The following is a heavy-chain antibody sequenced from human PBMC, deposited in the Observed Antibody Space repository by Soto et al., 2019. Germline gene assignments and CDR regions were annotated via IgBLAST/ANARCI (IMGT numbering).Heavy chain of an antibody. V-gene: IGHV1-69*01. CDR1: GGTFSSYA. J-gene: IGHJ6*02. CDR3: ARAECSGGSCYRHGYCNGMDV. Sequence: QVQLVQSGAEVKKPGSSVKVSCKASGGTFSSYAISWVRQAPGQGLEWMGGIIPIFGTANYAQKFQGRVTMSTDASTGEAYMELGSLRLEDTAVYYWARAECSGGSCYRHGYCNGMDVWGQGTTVTVSS. CDR2: IIPIFGTA. D-gene: IGHD2-15*01.